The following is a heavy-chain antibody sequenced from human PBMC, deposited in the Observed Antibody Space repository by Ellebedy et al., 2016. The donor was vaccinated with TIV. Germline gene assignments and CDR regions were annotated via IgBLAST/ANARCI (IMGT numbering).Heavy chain of an antibody. J-gene: IGHJ4*02. CDR3: AKGSSSGFNYDRVGFEN. CDR1: RFTFGAFA. V-gene: IGHV3-23*02. D-gene: IGHD3-16*01. Sequence: GGSLRLSCAASRFTFGAFAMHWVRQAPGKGLEWLSVISGDGRLTYHGDSGKGRFTITRDNPKNTLYLQVSSLRTEDTAVYFCAKGSSSGFNYDRVGFENWGQGTLVTVSS. CDR2: ISGDGRLT.